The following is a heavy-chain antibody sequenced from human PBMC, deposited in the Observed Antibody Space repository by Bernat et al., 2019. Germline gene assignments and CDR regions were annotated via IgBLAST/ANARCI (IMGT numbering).Heavy chain of an antibody. Sequence: EVQLVESGGGLVKPGGSLRLSCEGSGFIFSNAWMNWVRQAPGKGLEWVGRIKSKPDGETIDYAAPVKGRFSISRDDSKNKVFLEMNSLKTEDTAVYYCATGRYFFDYWGQGTLVSVSP. V-gene: IGHV3-15*07. CDR3: ATGRYFFDY. J-gene: IGHJ4*02. CDR1: GFIFSNAW. CDR2: IKSKPDGETI.